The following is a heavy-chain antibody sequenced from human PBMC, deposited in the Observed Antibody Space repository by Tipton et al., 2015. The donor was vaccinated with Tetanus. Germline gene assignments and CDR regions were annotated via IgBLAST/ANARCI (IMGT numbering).Heavy chain of an antibody. CDR1: GFTFTSYA. J-gene: IGHJ4*02. CDR3: ARDFRFSWDY. V-gene: IGHV3-23*01. Sequence: SLRLSCAASGFTFTSYAITWVRQAPGKGLEWVSVISGNGFSTHHADSVKGRFTISKDNSRNTLYLQMNSLRAEDTAVYYCARDFRFSWDYWGQGILVTVSS. CDR2: ISGNGFST.